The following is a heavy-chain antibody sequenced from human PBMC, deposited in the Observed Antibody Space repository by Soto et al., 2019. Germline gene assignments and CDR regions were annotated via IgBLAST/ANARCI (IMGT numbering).Heavy chain of an antibody. V-gene: IGHV3-66*01. D-gene: IGHD2-15*01. J-gene: IGHJ6*04. CDR2: IQSGGRT. CDR3: ARDDVLCDGGRCYGVTLDV. CDR1: GFTVSSKY. Sequence: EVHLVESGGGLVQPGGSLRLSCAASGFTVSSKYMSWVRQAPGKGLEWVSLIQSGGRTYYADSVKGRFTISRDTSENTLHLQMDSLSAEDTAVYYCARDDVLCDGGRCYGVTLDVWGKGTTVTVSS.